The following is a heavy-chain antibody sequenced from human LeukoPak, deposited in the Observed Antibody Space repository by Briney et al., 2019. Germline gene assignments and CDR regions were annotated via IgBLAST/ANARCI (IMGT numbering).Heavy chain of an antibody. CDR3: ARDLVGVVTGNWFDP. CDR2: IIPIFGTA. CDR1: GGTFSSYA. V-gene: IGHV1-69*13. J-gene: IGHJ5*02. D-gene: IGHD2-21*02. Sequence: ASVKVSCTASGGTFSSYAISWVRQAPGQGLEWMGGIIPIFGTANYAQKFQGRVTITADESTSTAYMELSSLRSEDTAVYYCARDLVGVVTGNWFDPWGQGTLVTVSS.